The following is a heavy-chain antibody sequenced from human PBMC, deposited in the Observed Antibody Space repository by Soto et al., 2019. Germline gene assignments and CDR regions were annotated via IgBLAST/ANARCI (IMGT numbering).Heavy chain of an antibody. CDR2: ISASNGNT. J-gene: IGHJ4*02. CDR1: GYTFTNYV. V-gene: IGHV1-18*04. D-gene: IGHD5-18*01. CDR3: AREALGYSYGAFDY. Sequence: QVHLVQSGAEVKKPGASVKVSCKASGYTFTNYVFSWVRQAPGQGLEWMGWISASNGNTNYAQRLQGRVTMTTDSSTDTAYMELRSLRSDDTAAYYCAREALGYSYGAFDYLGQGTLVTVSS.